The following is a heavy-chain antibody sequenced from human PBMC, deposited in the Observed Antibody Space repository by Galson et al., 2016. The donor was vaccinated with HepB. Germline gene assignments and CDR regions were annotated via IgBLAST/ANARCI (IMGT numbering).Heavy chain of an antibody. Sequence: SLRLSCAASGFTFSGYAMSWVRQAPGKGLEWVALISKDGTNNYSTHSVKGRFDISRDNAKNSLYLQMNRLRAEDTAVYFCARDRAGYSYGFGFDYWGQGTLVTVSS. D-gene: IGHD5-18*01. J-gene: IGHJ4*02. V-gene: IGHV3-30*09. CDR2: ISKDGTNN. CDR1: GFTFSGYA. CDR3: ARDRAGYSYGFGFDY.